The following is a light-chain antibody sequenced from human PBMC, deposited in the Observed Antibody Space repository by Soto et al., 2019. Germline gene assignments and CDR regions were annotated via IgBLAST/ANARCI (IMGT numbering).Light chain of an antibody. CDR1: QSISSW. CDR2: KAS. J-gene: IGKJ4*01. Sequence: DIQMTQSPSTLSASVGDRVTITCRASQSISSWLAWYQQKPGKAPKLLIYKASSLESRVPSRFSGSGSGTEFTLTISSLQPDDFATYYCQQYNSYSGTFGGGTKVDIK. V-gene: IGKV1-5*03. CDR3: QQYNSYSGT.